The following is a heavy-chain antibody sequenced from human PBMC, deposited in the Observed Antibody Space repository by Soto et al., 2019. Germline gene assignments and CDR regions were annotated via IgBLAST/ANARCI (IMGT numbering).Heavy chain of an antibody. CDR2: IYSGGST. D-gene: IGHD1-26*01. CDR1: GFTVSSNY. J-gene: IGHJ4*02. Sequence: EVQLVESGGGLVQPGGSLRLSCAASGFTVSSNYMSWVRQAPGKGLEWVAVIYSGGSTYYAASVKGRFIISRDNSENTLFLQMNSLRAEDTAVYYCGKDKAVGASDYWGQGTLVTVS. CDR3: GKDKAVGASDY. V-gene: IGHV3-66*01.